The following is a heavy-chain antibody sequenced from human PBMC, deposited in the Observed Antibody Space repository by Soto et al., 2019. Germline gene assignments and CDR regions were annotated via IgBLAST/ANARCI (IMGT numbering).Heavy chain of an antibody. D-gene: IGHD2-2*01. CDR3: ARDMVPAAHFYYYGMDV. CDR2: INPSGGST. J-gene: IGHJ6*02. Sequence: QVQLVQSGAEVKKPGASVKVSCKASGYTFTSYGISWVRQAPGQGLEWMGIINPSGGSTSYAQKFQGRVTMTRDTSKSTVYMELSSLRSEDTAVYYCARDMVPAAHFYYYGMDVWGQGTTVTVSS. CDR1: GYTFTSYG. V-gene: IGHV1-46*01.